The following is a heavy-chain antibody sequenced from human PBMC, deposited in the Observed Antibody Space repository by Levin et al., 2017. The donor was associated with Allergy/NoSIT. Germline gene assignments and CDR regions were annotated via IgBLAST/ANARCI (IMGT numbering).Heavy chain of an antibody. V-gene: IGHV3-30-3*01. CDR2: VSHDGSNK. Sequence: QAGGSLSLSCAASGFNFSAYVMHWVRQAPGKGLEWVAVVSHDGSNKYYADSVKGRFTISRDNSKNTLYLQMNSLRAEDTAVYYCGRDWANYVGWFDPWGQGTLVTVSS. D-gene: IGHD3-16*01. CDR1: GFNFSAYV. CDR3: GRDWANYVGWFDP. J-gene: IGHJ5*02.